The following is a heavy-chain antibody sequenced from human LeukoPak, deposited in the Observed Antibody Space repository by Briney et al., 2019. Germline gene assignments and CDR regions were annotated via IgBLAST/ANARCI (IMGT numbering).Heavy chain of an antibody. V-gene: IGHV4-34*01. Sequence: PSETLSLTCAVYGGSFSAYYWSWIRQPPGKGLEWIGEINHSGSSNYNPSLKSRVTISVDTSKNQVSLKLSSVTAADTAVYYCARHGRGVADPWGQGTLVTVSS. CDR2: INHSGSS. J-gene: IGHJ5*02. CDR3: ARHGRGVADP. D-gene: IGHD6-13*01. CDR1: GGSFSAYY.